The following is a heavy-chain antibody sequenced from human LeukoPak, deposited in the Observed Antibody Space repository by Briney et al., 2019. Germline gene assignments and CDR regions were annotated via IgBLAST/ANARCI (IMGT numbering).Heavy chain of an antibody. V-gene: IGHV3-21*01. CDR3: ATSMAQDVDAFHI. CDR2: ISSRSTYM. CDR1: RFTFSTYS. J-gene: IGHJ3*02. Sequence: GGSLRLSCAASRFTFSTYSMNWVRQAPGKGLEWVSSISSRSTYMYYADSVKGRFTISRDNAKNSLYLQMNNLRAEDTAMFYCATSMAQDVDAFHIWGQGTMVTVSS. D-gene: IGHD2-21*01.